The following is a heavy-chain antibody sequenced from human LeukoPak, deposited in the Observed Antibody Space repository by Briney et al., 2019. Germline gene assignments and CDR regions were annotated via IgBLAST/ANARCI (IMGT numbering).Heavy chain of an antibody. CDR1: GFSFSSYG. Sequence: GRSLRLSCAASGFSFSSYGMHWVRQAPGKGLEWVAVISYDGNKEYYVDSVKGRFTISRDNSKNMLYLQMDCLRAEDTAVYHCARERATSTSTWSFDYWGQGTLVTVSS. V-gene: IGHV3-30*03. J-gene: IGHJ4*02. D-gene: IGHD2-2*01. CDR2: ISYDGNKE. CDR3: ARERATSTSTWSFDY.